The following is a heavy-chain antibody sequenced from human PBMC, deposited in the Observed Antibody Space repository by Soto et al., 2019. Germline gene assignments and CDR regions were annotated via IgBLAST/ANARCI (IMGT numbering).Heavy chain of an antibody. D-gene: IGHD2-2*01. J-gene: IGHJ4*02. CDR3: ARGMPYCSSTSCYEYYFDF. CDR1: GFTFSDYS. V-gene: IGHV3-48*01. Sequence: EVQLVESGGGLVQPGGSLRLSCAASGFTFSDYSVNWVRQAPGKGLEWLSYISSSSSAIYYADSVKGRFTISRDNAKNSLYLEMYRLRAEGTAVYYCARGMPYCSSTSCYEYYFDFWGQGTLVTVSS. CDR2: ISSSSSAI.